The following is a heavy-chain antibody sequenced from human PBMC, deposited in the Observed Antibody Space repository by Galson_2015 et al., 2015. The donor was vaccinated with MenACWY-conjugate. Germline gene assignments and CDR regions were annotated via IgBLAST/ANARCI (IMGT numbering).Heavy chain of an antibody. Sequence: YADSVKGRFTISRDNAKNTLYLQMNSLRAEDTAVYYCARLGGNYRTTSHFDYWGQGTLVAVSS. CDR3: ARLGGNYRTTSHFDY. V-gene: IGHV3-74*01. D-gene: IGHD1-26*01. J-gene: IGHJ4*02.